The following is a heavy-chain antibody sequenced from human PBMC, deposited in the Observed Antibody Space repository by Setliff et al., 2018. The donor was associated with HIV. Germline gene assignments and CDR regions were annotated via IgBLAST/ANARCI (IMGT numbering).Heavy chain of an antibody. D-gene: IGHD6-19*01. Sequence: SETLSLTCAVYGGSISSGSYYWSWIRQPAGKGLEWIGHIYTSGSTNYNPSLKSRVTISVDTSKNHFSLKLTSVTAADTAVYYCARAGAIPSWAVSGLSYYYYMDVWGKGTTVTVSS. CDR2: IYTSGST. J-gene: IGHJ6*03. V-gene: IGHV4-61*09. CDR1: GGSISSGSYY. CDR3: ARAGAIPSWAVSGLSYYYYMDV.